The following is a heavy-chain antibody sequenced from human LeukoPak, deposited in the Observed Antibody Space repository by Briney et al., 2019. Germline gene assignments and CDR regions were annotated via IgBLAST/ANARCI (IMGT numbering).Heavy chain of an antibody. CDR1: GFTFSSYE. CDR2: IKQDGSEK. Sequence: GGSLRRSCAAYGFTFSSYEMNWVRQAPGKGLEWVANIKQDGSEKYYVDSVKGRFTISRDNAKNSLYLQMNSLRVEDTAVYYCARVRLGALDFWGQGTLVTVSS. CDR3: ARVRLGALDF. D-gene: IGHD6-19*01. J-gene: IGHJ4*02. V-gene: IGHV3-7*05.